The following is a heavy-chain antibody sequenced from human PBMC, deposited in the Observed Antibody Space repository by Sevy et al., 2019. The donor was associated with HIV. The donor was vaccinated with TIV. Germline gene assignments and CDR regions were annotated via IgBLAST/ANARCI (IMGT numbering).Heavy chain of an antibody. Sequence: ASVKVSCKASGDTFGNYAIAWVRQAPGRGLEWMGWIIPSSGDTNYGQRFLGRVTMTRDTSINIAYMELNSLTSDDTAVYYCTRSVYGSGTYLNDYWGQGTLVTVSS. CDR2: IIPSSGDT. CDR3: TRSVYGSGTYLNDY. D-gene: IGHD3-10*01. J-gene: IGHJ4*02. V-gene: IGHV1-2*02. CDR1: GDTFGNYA.